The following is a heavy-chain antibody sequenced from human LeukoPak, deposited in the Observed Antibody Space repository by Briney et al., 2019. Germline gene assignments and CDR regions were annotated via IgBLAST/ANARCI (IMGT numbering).Heavy chain of an antibody. Sequence: ASVKVSCKASGYTFTSYYMHWVRQAPGQGLEWMGIINPSGGSTSYAQKFQGRVTMTRDTSTSTVHMELSSLRSEDTAVYYCAREFRVAAAGPARDDYWGQGTLVTVSS. CDR1: GYTFTSYY. J-gene: IGHJ4*02. D-gene: IGHD6-13*01. CDR2: INPSGGST. V-gene: IGHV1-46*01. CDR3: AREFRVAAAGPARDDY.